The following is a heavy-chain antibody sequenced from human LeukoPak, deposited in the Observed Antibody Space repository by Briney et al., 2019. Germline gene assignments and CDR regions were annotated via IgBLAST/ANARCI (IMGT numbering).Heavy chain of an antibody. CDR3: AKGRTGYSSSWYDY. D-gene: IGHD6-13*01. CDR1: GFTFSSYG. V-gene: IGHV3-30*02. Sequence: GSLRLSCAASGFTFSSYGMHWVRQAPGKGLEWVAFIRYDGSNKYYADSVKGRFTISRDNSKNTLYLQMNSLRAEDTAVYYCAKGRTGYSSSWYDYWGQGTLVTVSS. J-gene: IGHJ4*02. CDR2: IRYDGSNK.